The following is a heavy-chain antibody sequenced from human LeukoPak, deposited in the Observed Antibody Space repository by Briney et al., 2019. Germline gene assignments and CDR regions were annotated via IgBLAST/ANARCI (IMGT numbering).Heavy chain of an antibody. J-gene: IGHJ4*02. CDR3: ARESAGGLDY. D-gene: IGHD3-16*01. CDR2: INPNSGGT. V-gene: IGHV1-2*04. CDR1: GGTFSSYA. Sequence: ASVKVSCKASGGTFSSYAISWVRQAPGQGLEWMGWINPNSGGTNYAQKFQGWVTMTRDTSISTAYMELSRLRSDDTAVYYCARESAGGLDYWGQGTLVTVSS.